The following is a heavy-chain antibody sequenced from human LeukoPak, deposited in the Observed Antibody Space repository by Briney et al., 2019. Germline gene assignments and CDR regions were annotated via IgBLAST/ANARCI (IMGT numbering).Heavy chain of an antibody. D-gene: IGHD3-22*01. CDR2: IYYSGST. J-gene: IGHJ4*02. CDR1: GGSISSGSYY. CDR3: ARRLYDSSGYFDY. V-gene: IGHV4-39*01. Sequence: SETLSLTCTVSGGSISSGSYYWGWIRQPPGKGLEWIGSIYYSGSTYYNPSLKSRVTISVDTSKNQFSLKLSSVTAADTAVYFCARRLYDSSGYFDYWGQGTLVTVSS.